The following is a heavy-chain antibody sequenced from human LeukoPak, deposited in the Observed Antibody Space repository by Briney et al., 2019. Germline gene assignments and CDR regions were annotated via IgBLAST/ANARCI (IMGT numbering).Heavy chain of an antibody. J-gene: IGHJ4*02. CDR1: GYTFTGYY. CDR3: ARGGDCSSTSCSKTLPLKFDY. CDR2: INPNSGGT. Sequence: ASVKVSCKASGYTFTGYYMHWVRQAPGQGLEWMGWINPNSGGTNYAQKFQGRVTMTRDTSISTAYMELSRLRSDDTAVYYSARGGDCSSTSCSKTLPLKFDYWGQGTLVTVSS. D-gene: IGHD2-2*01. V-gene: IGHV1-2*02.